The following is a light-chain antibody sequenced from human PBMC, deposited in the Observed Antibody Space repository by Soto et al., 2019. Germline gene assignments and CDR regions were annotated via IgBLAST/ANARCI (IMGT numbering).Light chain of an antibody. CDR1: QDIRAD. CDR2: AAS. J-gene: IGKJ1*01. Sequence: AIQMTQSPSSLSASVGDRVTITCRSSQDIRADLSWYQQRPGRAPKLLLFAASSLEGGVPSRFSGSYSGRDFTLTISGLQPDDFATYYCQQYYNSPHTFGQGTKVEIK. CDR3: QQYYNSPHT. V-gene: IGKV1-6*01.